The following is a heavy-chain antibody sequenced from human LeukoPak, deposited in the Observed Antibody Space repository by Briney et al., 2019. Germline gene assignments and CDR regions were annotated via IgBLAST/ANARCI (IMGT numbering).Heavy chain of an antibody. CDR3: ARDGGAVGFDY. Sequence: MPSETLSLTCAVYGGSISGYYWSWIRQSPGKGLEWIGEIYHSGSTNYNPSLKSRVTISVDKSKNQFSLKLSSVTAADTAVYYCARDGGAVGFDYWGQGTLVTVSS. CDR2: IYHSGST. CDR1: GGSISGYY. V-gene: IGHV4-34*01. D-gene: IGHD6-19*01. J-gene: IGHJ4*02.